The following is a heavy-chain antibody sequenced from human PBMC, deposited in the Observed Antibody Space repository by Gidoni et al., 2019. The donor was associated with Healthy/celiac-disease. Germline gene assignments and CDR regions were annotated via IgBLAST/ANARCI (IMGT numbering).Heavy chain of an antibody. J-gene: IGHJ4*02. CDR2: INHSGST. D-gene: IGHD2-2*01. Sequence: RQPPGKGLEWIGEINHSGSTNYNPSLKSRVTISVDTSKNQFSLKLSSVTAADTAVYYCARGPPRTPRPDQLLFLAYYFDYWGQGTLVTVSS. CDR3: ARGPPRTPRPDQLLFLAYYFDY. V-gene: IGHV4-34*01.